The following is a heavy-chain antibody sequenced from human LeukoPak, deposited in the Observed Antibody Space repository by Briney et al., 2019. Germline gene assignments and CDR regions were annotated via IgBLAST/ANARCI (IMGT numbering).Heavy chain of an antibody. CDR3: ARGRGYSYGYSSHFDY. CDR1: GGSISSYY. J-gene: IGHJ4*02. Sequence: SETLSLTCTVSGGSISSYYWSWIRQPPGKGLEWIGYIYYSGSTYYNPSLKSRVTISVDTSKNQFSLKLSSVTAADTAVYYCARGRGYSYGYSSHFDYWGQGTLVTVSS. V-gene: IGHV4-59*12. D-gene: IGHD5-18*01. CDR2: IYYSGST.